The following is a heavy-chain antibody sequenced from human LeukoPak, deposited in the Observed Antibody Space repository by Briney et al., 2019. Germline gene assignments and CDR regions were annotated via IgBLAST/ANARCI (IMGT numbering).Heavy chain of an antibody. V-gene: IGHV4-30-4*01. Sequence: PSETLSLTCTVSGGSISSGDYYWSWIRQPPGKGLEGIGYIYYSGSTYYNPSLKSRVTISVDTSKNQFSLKLSSVTAADTAVYYCASSTLPYYDILTGYPPDYWGQGTLVTVSS. D-gene: IGHD3-9*01. J-gene: IGHJ4*02. CDR1: GGSISSGDYY. CDR2: IYYSGST. CDR3: ASSTLPYYDILTGYPPDY.